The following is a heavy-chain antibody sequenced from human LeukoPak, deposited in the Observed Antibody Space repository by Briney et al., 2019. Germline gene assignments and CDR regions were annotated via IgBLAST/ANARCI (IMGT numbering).Heavy chain of an antibody. CDR3: VKDGMAVAGTAPLDY. D-gene: IGHD6-19*01. J-gene: IGHJ4*02. CDR2: ISSSGDST. Sequence: GGSLRLSCSASGFTFSSYAMHWVRQAPGKGLEYVSAISSSGDSTYYADSVKGRFTISRDSSKNTLYLQMSSLRPEDAAVYYCVKDGMAVAGTAPLDYWGLGILVTVSS. CDR1: GFTFSSYA. V-gene: IGHV3-64D*08.